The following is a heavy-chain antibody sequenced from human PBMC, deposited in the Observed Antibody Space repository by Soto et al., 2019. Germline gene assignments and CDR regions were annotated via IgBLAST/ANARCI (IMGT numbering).Heavy chain of an antibody. J-gene: IGHJ6*02. CDR2: INSDGRST. Sequence: SLRLSCAASGFTFSSYWMHLVRQAPGKGLVGVSRINSDGRSTHYADSVKGRFTISRDNAKNTLYLQMNSLRAEDTAVYSCARNLVGVTYAYRMDVWGQGTTVTVSS. CDR1: GFTFSSYW. CDR3: ARNLVGVTYAYRMDV. V-gene: IGHV3-74*01. D-gene: IGHD1-26*01.